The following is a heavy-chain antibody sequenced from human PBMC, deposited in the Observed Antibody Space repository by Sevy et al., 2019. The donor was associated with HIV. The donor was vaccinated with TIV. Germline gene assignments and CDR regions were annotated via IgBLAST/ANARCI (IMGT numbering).Heavy chain of an antibody. D-gene: IGHD4-17*01. Sequence: GGSLRLSCAASGFSFRSYWMTWVRQAPGKGLEWVASIYQDGSEKYYMDSVKGRFTVSRDNAKNSLFLQMNSLRVEDTAVYYCAREGSYGDYTLSYYYGMDVWGQGTTVTVSS. CDR1: GFSFRSYW. J-gene: IGHJ6*02. CDR3: AREGSYGDYTLSYYYGMDV. CDR2: IYQDGSEK. V-gene: IGHV3-7*01.